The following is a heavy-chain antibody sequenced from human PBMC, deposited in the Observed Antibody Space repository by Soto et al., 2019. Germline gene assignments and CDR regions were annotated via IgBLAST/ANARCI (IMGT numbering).Heavy chain of an antibody. Sequence: SETLSLTCTVSDDSSSNYRWSWIRQPPGRRLEWIGYIDSNGGTSYNPSLQSRVTISIDTSTKQFFLKLSSVTAADTAVYYCVRQGFGRLHGLVDVWGQGTTVTVSS. CDR2: IDSNGGT. CDR3: VRQGFGRLHGLVDV. D-gene: IGHD3-10*01. J-gene: IGHJ6*02. V-gene: IGHV4-59*08. CDR1: DDSSSNYR.